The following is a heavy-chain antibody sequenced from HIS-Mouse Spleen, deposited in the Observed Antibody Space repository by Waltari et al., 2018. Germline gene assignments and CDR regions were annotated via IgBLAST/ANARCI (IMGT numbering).Heavy chain of an antibody. CDR1: GFTFSSYL. D-gene: IGHD5-12*01. CDR2: IKQDGSEK. V-gene: IGHV3-7*01. CDR3: ARERRGPGWFDP. J-gene: IGHJ5*02. Sequence: EVQLVESGGGLVQPGGSLRLSCAASGFTFSSYLMSWVRQAPGKGMEWVANIKQDGSEKYYVDSVKGRFTISRDNAKNSLYLQMNSLRAEDTAVYYCARERRGPGWFDPWGQGTLVTVSS.